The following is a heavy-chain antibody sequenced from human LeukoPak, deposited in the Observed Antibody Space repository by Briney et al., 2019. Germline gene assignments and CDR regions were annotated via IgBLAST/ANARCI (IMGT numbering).Heavy chain of an antibody. CDR2: IFHRGST. Sequence: SETLSLTCTVSGYSISNGYYWGWIRQPPGKGLEWVGSIFHRGSTYYNPSLGSRITISLDRSKQKFSLKLTSVTAADTAVYFCARGAEYYAIWRGYAGYSDYWGQGISVTVSS. CDR1: GYSISNGYY. V-gene: IGHV4-38-2*02. J-gene: IGHJ4*02. D-gene: IGHD3-3*01. CDR3: ARGAEYYAIWRGYAGYSDY.